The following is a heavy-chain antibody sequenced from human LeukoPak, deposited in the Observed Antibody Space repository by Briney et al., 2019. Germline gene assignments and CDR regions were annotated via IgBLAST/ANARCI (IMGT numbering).Heavy chain of an antibody. J-gene: IGHJ4*02. CDR1: GGSISSYY. V-gene: IGHV4-4*07. D-gene: IGHD3-3*01. CDR3: AREREYYDFWSGYFVIDC. CDR2: IYTSGST. Sequence: TSETLSLTCTVSGGSISSYYWSWIRQPAGKGLEWIGRIYTSGSTNYNPSLKSRVTMSVDTSKNQFSLKLSSVTAADTAVYYCAREREYYDFWSGYFVIDCWGQGTLVTVSS.